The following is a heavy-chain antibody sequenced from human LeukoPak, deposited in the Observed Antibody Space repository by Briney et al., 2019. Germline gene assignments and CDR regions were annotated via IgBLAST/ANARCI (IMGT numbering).Heavy chain of an antibody. CDR1: GFTFSSYA. Sequence: GGSLRLSCAASGFTFSSYAMHWVRQAPGKGLEWVAVISYDGSNKYYADSVKGRFTISRDNSKNTLYLQMNSLRAEGTAVYYCARLLGYSSGWSRFDYWGQGTLVTVSS. J-gene: IGHJ4*02. CDR2: ISYDGSNK. V-gene: IGHV3-30-3*01. CDR3: ARLLGYSSGWSRFDY. D-gene: IGHD6-19*01.